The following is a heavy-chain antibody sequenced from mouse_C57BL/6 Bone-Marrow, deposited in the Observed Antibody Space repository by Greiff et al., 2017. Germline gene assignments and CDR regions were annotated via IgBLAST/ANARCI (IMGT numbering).Heavy chain of an antibody. CDR2: IYPGDGDT. D-gene: IGHD6-2*01. Sequence: QVQLKESGAELVKPGASVKISCKASGYAFSSYWMNWVKQRPGKGLEWIGQIYPGDGDTNYNGKFKGKATLTADKSSSTAYMQLSSLTSEDSAVYVCARHLSGAWFAYWGQGTLVTVSA. V-gene: IGHV1-80*01. CDR1: GYAFSSYW. J-gene: IGHJ3*01. CDR3: ARHLSGAWFAY.